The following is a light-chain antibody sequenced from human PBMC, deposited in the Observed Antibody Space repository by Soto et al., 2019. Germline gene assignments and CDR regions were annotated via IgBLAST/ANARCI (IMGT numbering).Light chain of an antibody. J-gene: IGKJ3*01. V-gene: IGKV1-5*03. CDR2: EAS. Sequence: DIQMTQSPSALSASVGDSVTITCRASQSIGIWLAWYQQKPGKVPELLVYEASSLETGVPSRFSASGSGTEFTLTINNLQPDDFATYYCQQDSVYSACGPGTKVDLK. CDR1: QSIGIW. CDR3: QQDSVYSA.